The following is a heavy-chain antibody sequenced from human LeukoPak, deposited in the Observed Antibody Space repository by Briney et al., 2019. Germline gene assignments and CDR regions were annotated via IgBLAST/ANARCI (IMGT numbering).Heavy chain of an antibody. CDR1: GYTFTSYH. Sequence: ASVKVSCKASGYTFTSYHMHSVRQAPGQGLEGIGIINPSGGRTSYAQKFQGRVTMTRDMSTSTVYMELSSLRSEDTAVYYCARAPGEGGYDSEYMDVWGKGTTVIVSS. V-gene: IGHV1-46*01. D-gene: IGHD5-12*01. J-gene: IGHJ6*03. CDR2: INPSGGRT. CDR3: ARAPGEGGYDSEYMDV.